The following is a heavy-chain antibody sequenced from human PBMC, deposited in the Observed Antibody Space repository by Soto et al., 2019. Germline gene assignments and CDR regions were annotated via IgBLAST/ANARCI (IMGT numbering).Heavy chain of an antibody. V-gene: IGHV4-39*01. D-gene: IGHD3-16*02. CDR2: IYYSGST. J-gene: IGHJ4*02. Sequence: SETLSLTCTVSGCSISSGGYYWSWIRQPPGKGLEWIGSIYYSGSTYYNPSLKSRVTISVDTSKNQFSLKLRSVTAADTAVYYCARSTFGGVIVPSFDYWGQGTLVTVSS. CDR1: GCSISSGGYY. CDR3: ARSTFGGVIVPSFDY.